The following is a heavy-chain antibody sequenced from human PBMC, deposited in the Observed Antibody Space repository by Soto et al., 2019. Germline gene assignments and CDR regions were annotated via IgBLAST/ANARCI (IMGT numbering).Heavy chain of an antibody. V-gene: IGHV3-21*01. Sequence: EVQLVESGGGLVKPGGSLRLSCAASGFTFSSYSMNWVRQAPGKGLEWVSSISTSSSYIYYADSVKGRFTISRDKAKNSLYLQMDNLRAEDTAGYYCAAIDLFPGPYWGQGSLVTVSS. CDR2: ISTSSSYI. J-gene: IGHJ4*02. CDR3: AAIDLFPGPY. D-gene: IGHD2-2*02. CDR1: GFTFSSYS.